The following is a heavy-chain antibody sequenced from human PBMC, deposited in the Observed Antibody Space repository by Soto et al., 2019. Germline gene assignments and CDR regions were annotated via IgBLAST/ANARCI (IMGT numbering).Heavy chain of an antibody. CDR1: GCTFSSYA. Sequence: EVQLLESGGGLVQPGGYLRLSCAASGCTFSSYAMSWVRQAPGKGLEWVSAISGSGGSTYYADSVKGRFTISRDNSKNTLYLQMNSLRAEDTAVYYCAKDKALAARRTVGGMGSGYLPDYWGQGTLVTVSS. CDR3: AKDKALAARRTVGGMGSGYLPDY. J-gene: IGHJ4*02. CDR2: ISGSGGST. D-gene: IGHD6-6*01. V-gene: IGHV3-23*01.